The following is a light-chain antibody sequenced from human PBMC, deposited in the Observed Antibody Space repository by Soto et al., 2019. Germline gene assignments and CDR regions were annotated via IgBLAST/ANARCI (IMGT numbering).Light chain of an antibody. Sequence: DIQMTQSPSSVSASVGDRVTITCRASQDISGWLAWFQQKPGEAPKLLIYGAFRLQSGVPSRFSGSGSGTDFTLTISSLQPEDSATYYCQHSDARVVTFGPGTKLA. CDR2: GAF. CDR1: QDISGW. J-gene: IGKJ2*01. CDR3: QHSDARVVT. V-gene: IGKV1D-12*01.